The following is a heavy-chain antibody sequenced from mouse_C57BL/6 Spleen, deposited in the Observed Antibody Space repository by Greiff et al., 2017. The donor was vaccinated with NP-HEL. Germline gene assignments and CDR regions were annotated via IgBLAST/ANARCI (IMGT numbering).Heavy chain of an antibody. Sequence: QVHVKQPGAELVKPGASVKMSCKASGYTFTSYWITWVKQRPGQGLEWIGDIYPGSGSTNYNEKFKSKATLTVDTSSSTAYMQLSSLTSEDSAVYYCARERLRRPLDYWGQGTTLTVSS. V-gene: IGHV1-55*01. J-gene: IGHJ2*01. D-gene: IGHD2-4*01. CDR1: GYTFTSYW. CDR3: ARERLRRPLDY. CDR2: IYPGSGST.